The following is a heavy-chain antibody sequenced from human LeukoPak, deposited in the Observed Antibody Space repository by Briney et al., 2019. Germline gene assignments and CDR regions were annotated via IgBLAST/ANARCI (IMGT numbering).Heavy chain of an antibody. CDR1: GFTFSTST. CDR2: ISYDGSNK. J-gene: IGHJ4*02. CDR3: AKERYGSGSYYNRYYFDY. D-gene: IGHD3-10*01. V-gene: IGHV3-30*04. Sequence: GGSLRLSCVASGFTFSTSTMHWVRQAPGKGLEWVAVISYDGSNKYYADSVKGRFTISRDNSKNTLYLQMNSLRAEDTAVYYCAKERYGSGSYYNRYYFDYWGQGTLVTVSS.